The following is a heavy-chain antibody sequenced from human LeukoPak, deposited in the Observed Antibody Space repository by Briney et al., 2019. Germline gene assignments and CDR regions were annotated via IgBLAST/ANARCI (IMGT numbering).Heavy chain of an antibody. CDR2: INHSGST. V-gene: IGHV4-34*03. CDR1: GGSFNDYY. D-gene: IGHD1-26*01. CDR3: TKHRDVVGPRVYYYYYMDV. J-gene: IGHJ6*03. Sequence: SETLSLTCAVYGGSFNDYYWSWIRQPPGKGLEWIGEINHSGSTNYYPSLKSRVSISIDTSKKQFSLKVSSVTAADTAVYYCTKHRDVVGPRVYYYYYMDVWGKGTTVTVSS.